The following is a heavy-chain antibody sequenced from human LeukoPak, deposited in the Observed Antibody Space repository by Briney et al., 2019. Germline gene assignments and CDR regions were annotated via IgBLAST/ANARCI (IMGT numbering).Heavy chain of an antibody. V-gene: IGHV4-59*01. Sequence: SETLSLTCTVSGGSISSYYWSWIRQPPGKGLEWIGYIYYSGSTNYNPPLKSRVTISVDTSKNQFSLKLSSVTAADTAVYYCARGASGSYLEFDYWGQGTLVTVSS. CDR2: IYYSGST. J-gene: IGHJ4*02. D-gene: IGHD1-26*01. CDR3: ARGASGSYLEFDY. CDR1: GGSISSYY.